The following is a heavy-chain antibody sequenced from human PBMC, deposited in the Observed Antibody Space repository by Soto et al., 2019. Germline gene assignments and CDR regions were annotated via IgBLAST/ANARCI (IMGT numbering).Heavy chain of an antibody. Sequence: PGGSLRLSCAASGFTFSSYSMNWVRQAPGKGLDWVSYISSSSSTIYYADSVKGRFTISRDNAKNSLYLQMNSLRDEDTAVYYCGGDSSGYYYPDVFDIWGQGTMVTVSS. V-gene: IGHV3-48*02. CDR1: GFTFSSYS. D-gene: IGHD3-22*01. CDR3: GGDSSGYYYPDVFDI. CDR2: ISSSSSTI. J-gene: IGHJ3*02.